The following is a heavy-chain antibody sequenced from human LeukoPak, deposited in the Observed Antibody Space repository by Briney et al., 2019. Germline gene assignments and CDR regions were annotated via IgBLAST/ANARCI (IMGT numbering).Heavy chain of an antibody. V-gene: IGHV4-34*01. J-gene: IGHJ5*02. Sequence: SETLSLTCAVYGGSFSGYYWSWIRQPPGKGLEWIGEINHSGSTNYNPSLKSRVTISVDTSKNQFSLKLSSVTAADTAVYYCARVGGYCSSTSCAIIKWFDPWGQGTLVTVPS. D-gene: IGHD2-2*01. CDR1: GGSFSGYY. CDR2: INHSGST. CDR3: ARVGGYCSSTSCAIIKWFDP.